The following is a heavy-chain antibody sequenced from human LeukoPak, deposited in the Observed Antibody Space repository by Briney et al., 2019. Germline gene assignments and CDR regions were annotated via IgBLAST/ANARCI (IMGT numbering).Heavy chain of an antibody. Sequence: SDTLPLTCTVSGGSISSYYWSWIRQPAGKGLEWIGRVHISGRTNYNPSLKSRVTMSVDTSQNQFSLELSSVTTADTAGYYCARGSYGMDVWGQGTTVTVSS. CDR1: GGSISSYY. J-gene: IGHJ6*02. CDR3: ARGSYGMDV. CDR2: VHISGRT. V-gene: IGHV4-4*07.